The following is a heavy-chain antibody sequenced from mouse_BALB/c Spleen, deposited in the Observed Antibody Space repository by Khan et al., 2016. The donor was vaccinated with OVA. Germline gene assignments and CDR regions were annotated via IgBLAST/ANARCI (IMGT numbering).Heavy chain of an antibody. J-gene: IGHJ2*01. CDR2: IDPESGDT. CDR3: NSDYYGSVDY. CDR1: GFNIKDYY. V-gene: IGHV14-4*02. D-gene: IGHD1-2*01. Sequence: VQLQQSGAELVRSGASVKLSCTASGFNIKDYYVNWVRQRPEQGLEWIGWIDPESGDTEYAPNFQGKATMTADTSSYTAYLQLRSLTSDDTAVYYCNSDYYGSVDYWGQGTTLTVSS.